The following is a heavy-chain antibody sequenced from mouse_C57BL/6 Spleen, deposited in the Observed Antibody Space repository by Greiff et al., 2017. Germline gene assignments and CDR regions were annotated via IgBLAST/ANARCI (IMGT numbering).Heavy chain of an antibody. CDR1: GYSITSGYD. Sequence: EVQLQQSGPGMVKPSQSLSLTCTVTGYSITSGYDWHWIRHFPGNKLEWMGYISYSGSTNYNPSLKSRISITHDTSKNHFFLKLNSVTTEDTATYYGARGNYGSRAMDYWGQGTSVTVSS. CDR3: ARGNYGSRAMDY. D-gene: IGHD1-1*01. CDR2: ISYSGST. V-gene: IGHV3-1*01. J-gene: IGHJ4*01.